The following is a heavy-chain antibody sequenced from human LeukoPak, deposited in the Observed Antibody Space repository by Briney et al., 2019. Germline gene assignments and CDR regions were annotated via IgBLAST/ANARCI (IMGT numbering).Heavy chain of an antibody. CDR1: GFTFDDYG. V-gene: IGHV3-20*01. J-gene: IGHJ4*02. Sequence: GGSLRLSCAASGFTFDDYGMSWVRQAPGKWLGWVSGINWNGGSTGYADSVKGRFTISRDNAKNSLYLQMNSLRAEDTALYHCARARNYDILTGYDYWGQGTLVTVSS. D-gene: IGHD3-9*01. CDR3: ARARNYDILTGYDY. CDR2: INWNGGST.